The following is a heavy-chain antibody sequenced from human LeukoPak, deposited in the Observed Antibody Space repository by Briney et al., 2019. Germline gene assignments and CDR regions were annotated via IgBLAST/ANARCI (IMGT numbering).Heavy chain of an antibody. CDR2: ISWDGGST. J-gene: IGHJ5*02. CDR3: ARSLVVGATYPYH. Sequence: GGSLRLSCAASGFTFDDYAMHWVRQAPGKGLEWVSLISWDGGSTYYADSVKGRFTISRDNAKNSLYLQLNSLRAEDTAVYYCARSLVVGATYPYHWGQGTLVTVSS. CDR1: GFTFDDYA. V-gene: IGHV3-43D*03. D-gene: IGHD1-26*01.